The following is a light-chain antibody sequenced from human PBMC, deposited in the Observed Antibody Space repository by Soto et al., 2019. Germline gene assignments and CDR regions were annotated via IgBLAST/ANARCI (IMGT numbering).Light chain of an antibody. Sequence: EIVMTQSTATLSVSPGERATLSCRASQSVSSNLAWYQQKPGQATRLLIYDASTRATGIPARFSGSGSGTEFTLSISSLQSEDFAVYYCKQYNNWPPPLTFGGGTKVEIK. CDR2: DAS. CDR1: QSVSSN. J-gene: IGKJ4*01. V-gene: IGKV3-15*01. CDR3: KQYNNWPPPLT.